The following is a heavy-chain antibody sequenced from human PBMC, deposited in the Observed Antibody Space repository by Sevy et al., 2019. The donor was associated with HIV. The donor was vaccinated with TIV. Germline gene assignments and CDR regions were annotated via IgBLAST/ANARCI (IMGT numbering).Heavy chain of an antibody. Sequence: GGSLRLSCAASVFTFSGSAMHWVRQASGKGLEWVGRIRSKANSYATAYAASVKGRFTISRDDSKNTAYLQMNSLKTEDTAVYYCSRQRVLPWFGEFLDYYYYGMDVWGQGTTVTVSS. V-gene: IGHV3-73*01. CDR2: IRSKANSYAT. J-gene: IGHJ6*02. D-gene: IGHD3-10*01. CDR3: SRQRVLPWFGEFLDYYYYGMDV. CDR1: VFTFSGSA.